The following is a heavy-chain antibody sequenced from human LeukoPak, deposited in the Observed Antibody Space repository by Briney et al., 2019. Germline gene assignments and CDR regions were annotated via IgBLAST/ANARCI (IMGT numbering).Heavy chain of an antibody. CDR2: MSGSGDGT. V-gene: IGHV3-23*01. D-gene: IGHD3-16*01. J-gene: IGHJ6*03. CDR3: AKMMGQRLYDYCMDV. Sequence: GGSLRLSCAASGFTFSSYAMSWVRQAPGKGLEWVSAMSGSGDGTYYAASVKGRFTISRDNSKNTLYLQMNSLRAEDTAVYYCAKMMGQRLYDYCMDVWGKGTTVTVSS. CDR1: GFTFSSYA.